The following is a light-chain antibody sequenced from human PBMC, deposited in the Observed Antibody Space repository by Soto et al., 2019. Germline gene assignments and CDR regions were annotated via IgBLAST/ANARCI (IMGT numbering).Light chain of an antibody. J-gene: IGLJ1*01. CDR1: SSDVGRYNL. CDR2: EDS. Sequence: QSVLTQPASVSGSPGQSITISCTGTSSDVGRYNLVSWYQQHPGKATKLIIHEDSKRSSGLSNRFSGSKSGNTASLTISGLQAEDEADYYCCSYAGSSTYVFGTGTKVTVL. V-gene: IGLV2-23*01. CDR3: CSYAGSSTYV.